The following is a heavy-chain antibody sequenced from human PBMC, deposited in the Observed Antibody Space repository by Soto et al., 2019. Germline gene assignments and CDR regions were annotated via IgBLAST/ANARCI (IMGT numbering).Heavy chain of an antibody. Sequence: QVQLVQSGAEVKKPGASVKVSCKASGYTFTSYGISWVRQAPGQGLEWMGWISAYNGDTNYAQRLQGRVTMTTDTPTSTAYMELRSLRSDDTCVYYCAKYWDATGTRGGARFGYWGQGTLVTVSS. D-gene: IGHD4-17*01. V-gene: IGHV1-18*01. CDR3: AKYWDATGTRGGARFGY. CDR1: GYTFTSYG. CDR2: ISAYNGDT. J-gene: IGHJ4*02.